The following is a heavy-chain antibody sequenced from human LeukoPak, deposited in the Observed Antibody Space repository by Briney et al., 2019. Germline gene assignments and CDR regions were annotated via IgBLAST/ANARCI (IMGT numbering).Heavy chain of an antibody. CDR2: IRYDGSNK. CDR3: ARDHRGYQGRRPYYYMDV. J-gene: IGHJ6*03. V-gene: IGHV3-30*02. D-gene: IGHD2-2*01. CDR1: GFTFSSYG. Sequence: PGGSLRLSCAASGFTFSSYGMHWVRQAPGKGLEWVAFIRYDGSNKYYADSVKGRFTISRDNSKNTLYLQMNSLRAEDTAVYYCARDHRGYQGRRPYYYMDVWGKGTTVTISS.